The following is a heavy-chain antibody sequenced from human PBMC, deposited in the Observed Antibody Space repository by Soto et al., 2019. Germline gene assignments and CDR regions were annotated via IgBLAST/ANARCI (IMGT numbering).Heavy chain of an antibody. J-gene: IGHJ4*02. CDR3: ATVPAATSLSPFDY. CDR1: GYTLTELS. V-gene: IGHV1-24*01. CDR2: FDPEDGET. D-gene: IGHD2-2*01. Sequence: ASVKVSCKVSGYTLTELSMHWVRQAPGKGLEWMGGFDPEDGETIYAQKFQGRVTMTEDTSTDTAYMELSSLRSEDTAVYYCATVPAATSLSPFDYWGQGTLVTVSS.